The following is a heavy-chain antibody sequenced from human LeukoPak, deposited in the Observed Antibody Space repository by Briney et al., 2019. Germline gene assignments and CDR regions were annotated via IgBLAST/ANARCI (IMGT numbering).Heavy chain of an antibody. CDR2: IYYSGST. J-gene: IGHJ6*02. D-gene: IGHD6-19*01. CDR3: ARALGSGWYGDYYYGMDV. V-gene: IGHV4-59*01. CDR1: GGSISSYY. Sequence: KPSETLSLTCTVSGGSISSYYWSWIRQPPGKGLEWIGYIYYSGSTNYNPSLKSRVTISVDTSKNQFSLKLSSVTAADTAVYYCARALGSGWYGDYYYGMDVWGQGTTVTVSS.